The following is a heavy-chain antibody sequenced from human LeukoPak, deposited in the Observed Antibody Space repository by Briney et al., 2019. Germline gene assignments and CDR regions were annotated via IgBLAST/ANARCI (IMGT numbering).Heavy chain of an antibody. V-gene: IGHV1-69*04. CDR1: GGTFNSYA. CDR2: IIPILGIA. CDR3: AREGLGELALDY. Sequence: SVKVSCKASGGTFNSYAISWVRQAPGQGREWMGRIIPILGIANYAQKFQGRVTITADKSTSTAYMELRNLRSDDTAVYYCAREGLGELALDYWGQGTLVTVSS. J-gene: IGHJ4*02. D-gene: IGHD3-16*01.